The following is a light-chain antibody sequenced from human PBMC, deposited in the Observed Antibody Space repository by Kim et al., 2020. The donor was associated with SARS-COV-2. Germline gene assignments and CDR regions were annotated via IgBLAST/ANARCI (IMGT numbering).Light chain of an antibody. J-gene: IGKJ4*01. CDR2: WAS. CDR3: QQYYSTPPLT. CDR1: QSVLYSSNNKNY. Sequence: DIVMTQSPDSLAVSLGERATINCKSSQSVLYSSNNKNYLAWYQQKPGQPPKLLIYWASTRESGVPDRFSGSGSGTDFTLTISSLQAEDVAVYYCQQYYSTPPLTFGGVTKVDIK. V-gene: IGKV4-1*01.